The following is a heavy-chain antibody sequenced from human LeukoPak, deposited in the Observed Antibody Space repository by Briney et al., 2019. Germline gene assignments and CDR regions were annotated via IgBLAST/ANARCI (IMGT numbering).Heavy chain of an antibody. D-gene: IGHD3-3*01. Sequence: ASVKVSCKASGYTFTSYGISWVRQAPGQGREWTGWISAYNGNTNYAQKLQGRVTMTTDTSTSTAYMELRSLRSDDTAVYYCARDKTRYYDFWSGYYTPNWFDPWGQGTLVTVSS. V-gene: IGHV1-18*01. CDR3: ARDKTRYYDFWSGYYTPNWFDP. CDR1: GYTFTSYG. CDR2: ISAYNGNT. J-gene: IGHJ5*02.